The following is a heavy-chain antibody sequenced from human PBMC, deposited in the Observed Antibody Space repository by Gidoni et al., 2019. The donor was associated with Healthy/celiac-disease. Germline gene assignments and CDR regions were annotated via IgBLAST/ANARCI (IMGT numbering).Heavy chain of an antibody. V-gene: IGHV3-33*01. CDR2: IWYDGSNK. CDR1: GFTFSSYG. CDR3: AREDYGDYSFDY. J-gene: IGHJ4*02. Sequence: QVPLVESGGGVVQPGRSLRLSCSASGFTFSSYGMHWVRQAPGKGLEWVAVIWYDGSNKYYADSVKGRFTISRDNSKNTLYLQMNSLRAEDTAVYYCAREDYGDYSFDYWGQGTLVTVSS. D-gene: IGHD4-17*01.